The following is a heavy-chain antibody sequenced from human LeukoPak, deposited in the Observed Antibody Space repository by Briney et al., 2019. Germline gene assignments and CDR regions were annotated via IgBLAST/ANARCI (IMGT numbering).Heavy chain of an antibody. J-gene: IGHJ6*03. CDR3: ARVSAPITMVRGVINYYYYMDV. CDR2: ISAYNGNT. Sequence: ASVKVSCKASGYTFTSYGISWVRQAPGQGLEWMGWISAYNGNTNYAQNLQGRVTMTTDTSTSTAYMELRSLRSDDTAVYYCARVSAPITMVRGVINYYYYMDVWGKGTTVTVSS. CDR1: GYTFTSYG. D-gene: IGHD3-10*01. V-gene: IGHV1-18*01.